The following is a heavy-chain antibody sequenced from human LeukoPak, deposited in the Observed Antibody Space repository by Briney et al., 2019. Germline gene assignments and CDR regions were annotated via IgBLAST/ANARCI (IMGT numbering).Heavy chain of an antibody. CDR2: IYHSGST. Sequence: PSETLSLTCAVSGGSISSSNWWNWVRQPPGKGLEWIGEIYHSGSTNYNPSLKSRVTISVDKSKNQFSLKLSSVTAADTAVYYCVRRYSGYDYGYFDYWGPGTLVTVSS. V-gene: IGHV4-4*02. J-gene: IGHJ4*02. CDR1: GGSISSSNW. D-gene: IGHD5-12*01. CDR3: VRRYSGYDYGYFDY.